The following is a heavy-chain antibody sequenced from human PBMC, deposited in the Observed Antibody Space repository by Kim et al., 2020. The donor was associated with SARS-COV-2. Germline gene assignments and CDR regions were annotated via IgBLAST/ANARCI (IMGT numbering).Heavy chain of an antibody. CDR1: GGSISSSSYY. Sequence: SETLSLTCTVSGGSISSSSYYWGWIRQPPGKGLEWTGSIYYSGSTYYNPSLKSRVTISVDTSKNQFSLKLSSVTAADTAVYYCARDRKYCSGGSCHLYY. D-gene: IGHD2-15*01. CDR2: IYYSGST. CDR3: ARDRKYCSGGSCHLYY. V-gene: IGHV4-39*07. J-gene: IGHJ6*01.